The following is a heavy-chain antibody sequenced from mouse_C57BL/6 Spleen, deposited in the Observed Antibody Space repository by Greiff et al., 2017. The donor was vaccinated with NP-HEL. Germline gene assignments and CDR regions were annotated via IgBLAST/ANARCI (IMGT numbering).Heavy chain of an antibody. CDR2: ISDGGSST. D-gene: IGHD1-1*01. CDR1: GFTFSSYA. CDR3: AREAPITTVVAPYAMDY. J-gene: IGHJ4*01. Sequence: EVQGVESGGGLVKPGGSLKLSCAASGFTFSSYAMSWVRQTPEKSLEWVATISDGGSSTNYPDNVKGRFTISRDNAKNNPYLQMSHLKSEDTAMYYCAREAPITTVVAPYAMDYWGQGTSVTVSS. V-gene: IGHV5-4*01.